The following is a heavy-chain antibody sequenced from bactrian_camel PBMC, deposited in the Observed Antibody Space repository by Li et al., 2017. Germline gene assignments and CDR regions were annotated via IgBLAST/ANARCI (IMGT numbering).Heavy chain of an antibody. CDR2: INSDGSP. V-gene: IGHV3S55*01. D-gene: IGHD2*01. J-gene: IGHJ6*01. Sequence: VQLVESGGGSVQAGGSLTLSCVASEYTRDYCMGWSRQAPGKEREGVASINSDGSPSYADSVKGRFTISADSEKHILYLQMNDVTPEDTAMYYCAAGPDNKSCPGKWYADTWKFFGYWGQGTQVT. CDR3: AAGPDNKSCPGKWYADTWKFFGY. CDR1: EYTRDYC.